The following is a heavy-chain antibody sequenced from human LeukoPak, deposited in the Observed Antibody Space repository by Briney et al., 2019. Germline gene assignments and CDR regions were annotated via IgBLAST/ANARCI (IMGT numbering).Heavy chain of an antibody. V-gene: IGHV3-48*03. CDR2: ISSSGGTI. Sequence: GGSLRLSCAASGFTFSSYEMNWVRQAPGKGLEWVSYISSSGGTIYYADSVKGRFTISRDNAKNSLYLQMNSLRAEDTAVYYCARDDSGYDILTGYNYFDYWGQGTLVTVSS. D-gene: IGHD3-9*01. J-gene: IGHJ4*02. CDR3: ARDDSGYDILTGYNYFDY. CDR1: GFTFSSYE.